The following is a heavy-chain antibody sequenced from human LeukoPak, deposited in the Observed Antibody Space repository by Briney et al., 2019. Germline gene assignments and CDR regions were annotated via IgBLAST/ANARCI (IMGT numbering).Heavy chain of an antibody. Sequence: SESLSLTCTVSGVSISGSSYYWGWIRQPPGKTLEWIGSLYYSGSTYYNPSLRSRVTLSADTSKDQFSLKLSSVTAADTAVYYCARDEEGGLDYWGQGTLVTVSS. CDR2: LYYSGST. V-gene: IGHV4-39*07. CDR1: GVSISGSSYY. CDR3: ARDEEGGLDY. D-gene: IGHD1-26*01. J-gene: IGHJ4*02.